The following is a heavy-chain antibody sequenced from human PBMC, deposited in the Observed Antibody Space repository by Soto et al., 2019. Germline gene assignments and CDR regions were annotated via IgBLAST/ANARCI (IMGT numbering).Heavy chain of an antibody. D-gene: IGHD3-10*01. J-gene: IGHJ4*02. V-gene: IGHV3-48*01. Sequence: GGSLRLSCAASGFTFSSYSMNWVRQAPGKGLEWVSYISSSSSTIYYADSVKGRFTISRDNAKNSLYLQMNSLRAEDTAVYYCARDPLFGYGSGSYYYFDYWGQGTLVTVSS. CDR2: ISSSSSTI. CDR1: GFTFSSYS. CDR3: ARDPLFGYGSGSYYYFDY.